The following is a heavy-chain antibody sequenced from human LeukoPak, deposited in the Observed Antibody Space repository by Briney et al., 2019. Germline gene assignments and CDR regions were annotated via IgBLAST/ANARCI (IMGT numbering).Heavy chain of an antibody. CDR3: AKHLPHIVVVITEHPIDAFDI. J-gene: IGHJ3*02. CDR2: ISGSDGST. Sequence: GGSLRPSCAASGFTFSSYAMSWVRQAPGKGLEWVSAISGSDGSTYYADSVKGRFTISRDNSKNTLYLQMNSLRAEDTAVYYCAKHLPHIVVVITEHPIDAFDIWGQGTMVTVSS. V-gene: IGHV3-23*01. D-gene: IGHD3-22*01. CDR1: GFTFSSYA.